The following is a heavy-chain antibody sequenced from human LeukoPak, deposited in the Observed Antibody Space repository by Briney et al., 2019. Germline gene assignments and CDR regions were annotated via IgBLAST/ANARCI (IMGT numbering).Heavy chain of an antibody. Sequence: PGGSLRLSCAASGFTFSSYVMSWVRQAPGKGLEGVSAISGSGSATSYADSVKGRFTISRDNSKNTLYLQMNNLRDEDTAVNYCAKAWCTNCYFFDYWGQGTLVTVSS. D-gene: IGHD2-2*01. CDR2: ISGSGSAT. V-gene: IGHV3-23*01. J-gene: IGHJ4*02. CDR1: GFTFSSYV. CDR3: AKAWCTNCYFFDY.